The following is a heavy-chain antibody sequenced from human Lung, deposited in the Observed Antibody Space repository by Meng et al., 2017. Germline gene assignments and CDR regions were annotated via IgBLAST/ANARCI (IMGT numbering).Heavy chain of an antibody. D-gene: IGHD6-13*01. Sequence: QVQPVQSGAEVKKPGASVKVSGKASGYTFPDYWLHWVRRAPGQGLEWMGRINPKSGDTHYAQRFQGRVTMTGDTSISTAYMELSGLRSDDTAMYYCARDEDISAAGKLFSDYWGQGTLVTVSS. V-gene: IGHV1-2*06. J-gene: IGHJ4*02. CDR2: INPKSGDT. CDR3: ARDEDISAAGKLFSDY. CDR1: GYTFPDYW.